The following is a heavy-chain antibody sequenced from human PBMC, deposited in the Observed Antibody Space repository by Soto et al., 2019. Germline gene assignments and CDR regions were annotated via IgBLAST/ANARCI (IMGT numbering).Heavy chain of an antibody. CDR2: IIPIFGTA. V-gene: IGHV1-69*01. CDR3: AFWGFRDGNNSNHNYSGMDV. D-gene: IGHD1-1*01. CDR1: GGTFNRYT. J-gene: IGHJ6*02. Sequence: VQLVQSGAEVKKPGSSVKLSCKASGGTFNRYTISWVRQAPGQGLEWMGGIIPIFGTANYAQKFQGRVAIVADESTTAAYMEQRSLRSEDTAVYYCAFWGFRDGNNSNHNYSGMDVWGQGTTVTVSS.